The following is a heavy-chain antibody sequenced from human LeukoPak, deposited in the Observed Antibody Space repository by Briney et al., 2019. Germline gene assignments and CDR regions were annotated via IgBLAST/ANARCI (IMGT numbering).Heavy chain of an antibody. CDR3: ARAGFSAGSYSVDY. V-gene: IGHV4-59*12. Sequence: PSETLSLTCTVSGGSFGTFYWSWIRQPPGKGLEWIGDIYYSGSTNSNPSLKSRFTISVDRSKNQFSLKLSSVTAADTAVYYCARAGFSAGSYSVDYWGQGTLVTVSS. D-gene: IGHD3-10*01. CDR1: GGSFGTFY. CDR2: IYYSGST. J-gene: IGHJ4*02.